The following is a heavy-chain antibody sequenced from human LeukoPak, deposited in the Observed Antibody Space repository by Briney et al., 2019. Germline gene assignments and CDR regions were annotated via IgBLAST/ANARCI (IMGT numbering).Heavy chain of an antibody. CDR2: INPNSGGT. CDR3: ARDVLLEDYYFDY. Sequence: GASVKVSCKASGYTFTSYGISWVRQAPGQGLEWMGWINPNSGGTNYAQKFQGRVTMTRDTSISTAYMELSRLRSDDTAVYYCARDVLLEDYYFDYWGQGTLVTVSS. J-gene: IGHJ4*02. CDR1: GYTFTSYG. V-gene: IGHV1-2*02. D-gene: IGHD4/OR15-4a*01.